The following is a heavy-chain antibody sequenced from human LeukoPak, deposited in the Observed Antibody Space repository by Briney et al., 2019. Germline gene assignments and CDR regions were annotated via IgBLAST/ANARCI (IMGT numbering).Heavy chain of an antibody. CDR1: GYTFTSYG. Sequence: GASVKVSCKASGYTFTSYGISWVRQAPGQGLEWMGWISAYNGNTNYAQKLQGRVTMTTDTSTSTAYMELRSLRSDDTAVYYGAREGWGYDHRGYFDYWGQGTLVTVSS. CDR3: AREGWGYDHRGYFDY. D-gene: IGHD5-12*01. V-gene: IGHV1-18*01. J-gene: IGHJ4*02. CDR2: ISAYNGNT.